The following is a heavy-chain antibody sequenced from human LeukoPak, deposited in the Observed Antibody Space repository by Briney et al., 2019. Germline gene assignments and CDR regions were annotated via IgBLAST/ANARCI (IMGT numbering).Heavy chain of an antibody. J-gene: IGHJ4*02. CDR2: INAGNGNT. CDR1: GYTFTSYA. Sequence: ASVKVSCKASGYTFTSYAMHWVRQAPGQRLEWMGWINAGNGNTKYSQKFQGRVTITRDTSASTAYMELSSLRSEDTAVYYCARGGRNYYDSSGYPEPFDYWGQGTLVTVSS. CDR3: ARGGRNYYDSSGYPEPFDY. D-gene: IGHD3-22*01. V-gene: IGHV1-3*01.